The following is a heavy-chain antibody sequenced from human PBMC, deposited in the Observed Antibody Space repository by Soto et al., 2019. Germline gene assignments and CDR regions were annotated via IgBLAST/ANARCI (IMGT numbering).Heavy chain of an antibody. Sequence: GESLKISCTDCGYTFTSYWIGWVRQMPGKGLEWMGIIFPDDSDTRYSPSFQGQVTISADKSTSTVHLQWSSLKASDTAMYYCARRAGSDYWGQGTLVIVSS. CDR1: GYTFTSYW. V-gene: IGHV5-51*01. CDR2: IFPDDSDT. CDR3: ARRAGSDY. J-gene: IGHJ4*02.